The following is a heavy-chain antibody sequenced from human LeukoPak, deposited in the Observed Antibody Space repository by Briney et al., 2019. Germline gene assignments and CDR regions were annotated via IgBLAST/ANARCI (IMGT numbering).Heavy chain of an antibody. CDR1: GGSISSHY. CDR3: ARGTGD. V-gene: IGHV4-59*11. J-gene: IGHJ4*02. CDR2: IYYSGST. D-gene: IGHD1-1*01. Sequence: SETLSLTCTVSGGSISSHYWSWIRQPPGKGLEWTGYIYYSGSTNYNPSLKSRVTISVDTSKNQFSLKLSSVTAADTAVYYCARGTGDWGQGTLVTVSS.